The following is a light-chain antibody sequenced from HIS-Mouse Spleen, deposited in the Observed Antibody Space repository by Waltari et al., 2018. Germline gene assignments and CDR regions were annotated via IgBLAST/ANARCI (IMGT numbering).Light chain of an antibody. CDR3: QAWDSSTVV. V-gene: IGLV3-1*01. CDR1: KFGAHY. CDR2: QDS. Sequence: SYELTQPPSVSVSPGQTASITCSGDKFGAHYACWYQQKPGQSPVLVIYQDSKRPSGIPERFSGSNSGNTATLTISGTQAMDEADYYCQAWDSSTVVFGGGTKLTVL. J-gene: IGLJ2*01.